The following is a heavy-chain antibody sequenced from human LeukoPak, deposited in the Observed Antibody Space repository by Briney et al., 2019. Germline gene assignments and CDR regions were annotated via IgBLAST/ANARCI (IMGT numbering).Heavy chain of an antibody. Sequence: SETLSLTCAVYGGSFSGYYWSWIRQPPGKGLEWIGEINHSGSTNYNPSLKSRVTISVDTSKNQFSLKLSSVTAADTAVYYCARLYSSGWSGYYLDYWGQGTLVTVSS. J-gene: IGHJ4*02. V-gene: IGHV4-34*01. CDR3: ARLYSSGWSGYYLDY. CDR2: INHSGST. D-gene: IGHD6-19*01. CDR1: GGSFSGYY.